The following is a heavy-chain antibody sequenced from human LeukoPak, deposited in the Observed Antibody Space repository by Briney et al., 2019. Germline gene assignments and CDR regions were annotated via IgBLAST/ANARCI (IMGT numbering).Heavy chain of an antibody. CDR3: ARAGGELLARLYYFDY. J-gene: IGHJ4*02. D-gene: IGHD1-26*01. CDR1: GYTFTSYG. Sequence: ASVKVSCKASGYTFTSYGISWVRQAPGQGLEWMGWISAYNGNTNYAQKLQGRVTMTTDTSTSTAYMELRSLRSEDTAVYYCARAGGELLARLYYFDYWGQGTLVTVSS. CDR2: ISAYNGNT. V-gene: IGHV1-18*01.